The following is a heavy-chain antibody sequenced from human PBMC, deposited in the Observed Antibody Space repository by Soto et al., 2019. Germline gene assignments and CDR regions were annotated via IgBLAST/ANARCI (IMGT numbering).Heavy chain of an antibody. V-gene: IGHV6-1*01. D-gene: IGHD4-17*01. CDR3: ARWDHDYGYLDV. CDR1: GDSVSSNRGA. CDR2: TYYRSKWYN. Sequence: QVQLQQSGPGLEKPSQPLSLTCDISGDSVSSNRGAWTWIRQSPSSGLEWLGRTYYRSKWYNEYGLSVKSRITINADTCKNQFSLQLNSVTPEDAAVYYCARWDHDYGYLDVWGLGTTVTVSS. J-gene: IGHJ6*02.